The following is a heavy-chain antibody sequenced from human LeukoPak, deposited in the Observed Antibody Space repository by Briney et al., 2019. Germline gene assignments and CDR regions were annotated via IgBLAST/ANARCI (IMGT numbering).Heavy chain of an antibody. Sequence: GGSLGLSCAASGFTFSSYSMNWVRQAPGKGLEWVSYISSSSSTIYYADSVKGRFTISRDNAKNSLYLQMNSLRAEDTAVYYCARDLFLLAAAFDYWGQGTLVTVSS. CDR1: GFTFSSYS. J-gene: IGHJ4*02. CDR3: ARDLFLLAAAFDY. D-gene: IGHD6-13*01. V-gene: IGHV3-48*01. CDR2: ISSSSSTI.